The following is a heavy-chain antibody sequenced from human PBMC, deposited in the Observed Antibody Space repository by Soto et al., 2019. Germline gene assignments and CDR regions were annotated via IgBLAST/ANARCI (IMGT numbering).Heavy chain of an antibody. CDR1: GFTFSSYA. V-gene: IGHV3-23*01. J-gene: IGHJ6*02. CDR3: AKDAYTAGYYYYGMDV. CDR2: ISGSGGST. D-gene: IGHD3-16*01. Sequence: GSLRLSCAASGFTFSSYAMSWVRQAPGKGLEWVSAISGSGGSTYYADSVKGRFTISRDNSKNTLYLQMNSLRAEDTAVYYCAKDAYTAGYYYYGMDVWGQGTTVTVSS.